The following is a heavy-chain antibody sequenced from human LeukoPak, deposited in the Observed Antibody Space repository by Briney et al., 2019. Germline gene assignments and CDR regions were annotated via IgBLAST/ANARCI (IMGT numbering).Heavy chain of an antibody. D-gene: IGHD6-13*01. CDR2: ISYDGSNK. CDR1: GFTFSSYG. J-gene: IGHJ6*03. Sequence: PGRSLRLSCAASGFTFSSYGMHWVRQAPGKGLEWVAVISYDGSNKYYADSVKGRFTISRDSSKNTLYLQMNSLRAEDTAVYYCAKVRRWYGSSPDYYYMDVWGKGTTVTVSS. CDR3: AKVRRWYGSSPDYYYMDV. V-gene: IGHV3-30*18.